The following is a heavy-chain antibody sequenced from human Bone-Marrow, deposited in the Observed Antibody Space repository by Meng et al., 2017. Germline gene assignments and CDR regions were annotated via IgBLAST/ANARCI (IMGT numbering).Heavy chain of an antibody. CDR2: ISNSSSYI. CDR1: GFTFNSYA. J-gene: IGHJ6*02. Sequence: GGSLRLSCAASGFTFNSYAMNWVRQAPAKGLEWVSSISNSSSYIYYADSVKGRFTISRDNDKNSLYLQMNSLRAEDTAVYYCARDRGGSGSELYYYYGMDVWGQGTTVTVSS. V-gene: IGHV3-21*01. CDR3: ARDRGGSGSELYYYYGMDV. D-gene: IGHD3-10*01.